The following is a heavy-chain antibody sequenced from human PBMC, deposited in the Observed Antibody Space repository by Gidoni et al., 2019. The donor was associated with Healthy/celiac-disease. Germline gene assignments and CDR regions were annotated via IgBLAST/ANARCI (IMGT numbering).Heavy chain of an antibody. CDR2: NNHSGST. CDR3: ARVGYSGYDFFDY. J-gene: IGHJ4*02. Sequence: VQLQQWGAGLLKPSETLSLTCAVYGGPFGGYYCSCIRQPPGKGLEWIGENNHSGSTNYNPSLKSRVTISVDTSKNQFSLKLSSVTAADTAVYYCARVGYSGYDFFDYWGQGTLVTVSS. V-gene: IGHV4-34*01. D-gene: IGHD5-12*01. CDR1: GGPFGGYY.